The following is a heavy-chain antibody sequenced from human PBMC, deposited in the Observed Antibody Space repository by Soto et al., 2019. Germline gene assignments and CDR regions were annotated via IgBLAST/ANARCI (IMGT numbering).Heavy chain of an antibody. Sequence: SLSCTVSGGSISSRSYDWGWIRQPPGKGLEWIGSIYYSGSTYYNRSLKSRVTISVDTSKNQFSLKLSSVNAADTAVYYCARRVAATFYYYYGMDVWGQGTTVTVSS. D-gene: IGHD2-15*01. CDR2: IYYSGST. V-gene: IGHV4-39*01. CDR3: ARRVAATFYYYYGMDV. CDR1: GGSISSRSYD. J-gene: IGHJ6*02.